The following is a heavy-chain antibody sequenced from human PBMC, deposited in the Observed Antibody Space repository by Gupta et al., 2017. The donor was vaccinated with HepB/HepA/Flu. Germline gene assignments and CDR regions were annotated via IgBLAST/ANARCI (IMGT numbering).Heavy chain of an antibody. D-gene: IGHD2-8*02. CDR1: GGSISSGGYY. CDR3: ARDLLGTFDY. Sequence: QVQLQESGPGLVKPSQTLSLTCTVSGGSISSGGYYWSWIRQHPGKGLEWIGYIYYSGSTYDNPSLKSRVKISVDTSKNQFSLKLRSVTAADTAVYDGARDLLGTFDYWGHGTLVTVSS. CDR2: IYYSGST. J-gene: IGHJ4*01. V-gene: IGHV4-31*03.